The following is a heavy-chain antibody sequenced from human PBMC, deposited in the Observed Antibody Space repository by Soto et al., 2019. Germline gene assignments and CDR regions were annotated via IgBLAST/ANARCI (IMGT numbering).Heavy chain of an antibody. J-gene: IGHJ6*02. CDR2: IHVSGST. Sequence: PSETLSLTCTFSGGSVISGSYQWTWIRQPPGKGLEWIGYIHVSGSTNDNPSLKGRVTMSIDTSKNQFSLKLSSVTAADTAVYYCARDGHGMDVWGQGTKVTVSS. CDR1: GGSVISGSYQ. CDR3: ARDGHGMDV. V-gene: IGHV4-61*01.